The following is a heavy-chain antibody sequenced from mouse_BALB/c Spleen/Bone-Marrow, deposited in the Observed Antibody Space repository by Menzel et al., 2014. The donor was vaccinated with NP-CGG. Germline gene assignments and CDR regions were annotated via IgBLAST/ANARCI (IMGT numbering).Heavy chain of an antibody. CDR1: GYTFXNSW. CDR2: IRPNSGNT. Sequence: QVQLQQPGSVLVRPGASVKLSCKASGYTFXNSWIHWAKQRPGQGLEWIGEIRPNSGNTNYNEKFKGKVTLTADISSSTAYVDLSSLTSEDSAVYYCARHHRYAYYFDYWGQGTTLTVSS. D-gene: IGHD2-14*01. V-gene: IGHV1S130*01. J-gene: IGHJ2*01. CDR3: ARHHRYAYYFDY.